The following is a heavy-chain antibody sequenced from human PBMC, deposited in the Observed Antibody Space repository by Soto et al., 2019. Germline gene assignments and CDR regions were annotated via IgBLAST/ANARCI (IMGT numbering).Heavy chain of an antibody. CDR3: ARGCSLGGGWCYFDY. D-gene: IGHD6-19*01. CDR1: GYTFINYG. CDR2: ISAYNGDT. V-gene: IGHV1-18*01. J-gene: IGHJ4*02. Sequence: QVPLVQSGAEVKKPGASVKVSCKASGYTFINYGINWVRQAPGQGLEWMGWISAYNGDTNYAQILQGRVTMTTDTSTTTAYMELRSLRSADTAVYYCARGCSLGGGWCYFDYWGQGTLVTVSS.